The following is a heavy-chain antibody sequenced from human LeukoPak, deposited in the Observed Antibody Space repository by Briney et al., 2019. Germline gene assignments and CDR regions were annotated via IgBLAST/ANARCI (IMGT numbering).Heavy chain of an antibody. Sequence: PSETLSLTCTVSGYSISSGFYWGLIRQPPGKGLEWIGSIYHSGSTYYNPSLKSRVTISVDTSKNQFSLKLSSVTAADTAVYYCARGDPPTTVTTSGQYYYYYYYMDVWGKGTTVTVSS. CDR1: GYSISSGFY. CDR2: IYHSGST. J-gene: IGHJ6*03. D-gene: IGHD4-17*01. V-gene: IGHV4-38-2*02. CDR3: ARGDPPTTVTTSGQYYYYYYYMDV.